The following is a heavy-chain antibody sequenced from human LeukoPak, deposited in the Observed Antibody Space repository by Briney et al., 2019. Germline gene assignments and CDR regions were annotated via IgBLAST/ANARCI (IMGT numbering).Heavy chain of an antibody. V-gene: IGHV1-2*02. Sequence: GASVKVSCKASGYTFTGYYMHWVRQAPGQGLEWMGWINPNSGGTNYAQKFQGRVTMTRDTSISTAYMELSRLRSDDTAVYYCARDPFGSSWNVPSFDYWGQGTLVTVSS. CDR3: ARDPFGSSWNVPSFDY. J-gene: IGHJ4*02. CDR1: GYTFTGYY. D-gene: IGHD6-13*01. CDR2: INPNSGGT.